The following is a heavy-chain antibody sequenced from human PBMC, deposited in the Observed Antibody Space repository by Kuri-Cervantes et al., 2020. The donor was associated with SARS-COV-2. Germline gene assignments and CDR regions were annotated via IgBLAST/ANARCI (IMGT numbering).Heavy chain of an antibody. J-gene: IGHJ4*02. CDR1: GFSFSSYG. CDR2: MWYDGTNK. V-gene: IGHV3-33*08. Sequence: GGSLSLTCAASGFSFSSYGFHWVRQAPGKGLEWVAVMWYDGTNKFYADSVKGRFTIFRDNSKNTVYLQMDSLRGEDTATYYCARDGNYYDSTDHAIDSWGQGTLVTVSS. CDR3: ARDGNYYDSTDHAIDS. D-gene: IGHD3-22*01.